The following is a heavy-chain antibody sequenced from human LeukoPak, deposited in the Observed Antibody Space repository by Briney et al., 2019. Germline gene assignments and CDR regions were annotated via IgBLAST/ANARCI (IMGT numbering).Heavy chain of an antibody. Sequence: GGSLRLSCAASGFTFSDYAMSWVRQAPGKGLEWLSVISGGSSGSTYYADSVKGRFTISRDNSKNTLYLQMNSLRAEDTALYYCAKPAKTDYADYWGQGTLVTVSS. CDR2: ISGGSSGST. V-gene: IGHV3-23*01. D-gene: IGHD1-14*01. CDR3: AKPAKTDYADY. J-gene: IGHJ4*02. CDR1: GFTFSDYA.